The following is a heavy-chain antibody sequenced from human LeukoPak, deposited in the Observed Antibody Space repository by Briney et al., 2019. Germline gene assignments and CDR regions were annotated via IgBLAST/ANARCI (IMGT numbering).Heavy chain of an antibody. Sequence: PGGSLRLSCAASGFTFSSYSMNWVRQAPGKGLEWVSSISSSSSYIYYADSVKGRFTISRDNAKNSLYLQINSLRAEDTAVYYCAREAVFTMNYWGQGTLVTVSS. CDR3: AREAVFTMNY. CDR1: GFTFSSYS. D-gene: IGHD3-22*01. J-gene: IGHJ4*02. CDR2: ISSSSSYI. V-gene: IGHV3-21*01.